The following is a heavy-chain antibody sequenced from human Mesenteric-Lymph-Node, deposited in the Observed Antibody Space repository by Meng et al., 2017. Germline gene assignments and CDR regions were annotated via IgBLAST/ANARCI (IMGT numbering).Heavy chain of an antibody. CDR3: ARDGDPGSSYGYLGDAFDI. CDR1: GDTFTSYV. D-gene: IGHD5-18*01. Sequence: ASVKVSCKASGDTFTSYVISWVRQAPGHGLEWMGWISAYTDSAKYAQNLQGRVTMTTDTSTSTAYMELRSLRSDDTAVYYCARDGDPGSSYGYLGDAFDIWGQGTMVTVSS. CDR2: ISAYTDSA. V-gene: IGHV1-18*01. J-gene: IGHJ3*02.